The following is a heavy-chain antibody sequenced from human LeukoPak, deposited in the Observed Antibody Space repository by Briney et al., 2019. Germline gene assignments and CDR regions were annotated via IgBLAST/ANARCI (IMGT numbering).Heavy chain of an antibody. CDR3: AREGYVYYYGMDV. V-gene: IGHV3-30*03. CDR2: ISYDGSNK. CDR1: GFTLSTCG. Sequence: GGSLRLSCAAAGFTLSTCGMHWVRQAPGKGLEWVAVISYDGSNKYYADSVKGRFTISRDNSKNTLYLQMNSLRAEDTAVYYCAREGYVYYYGMDVWGQGTTVTVSS. J-gene: IGHJ6*02. D-gene: IGHD2-15*01.